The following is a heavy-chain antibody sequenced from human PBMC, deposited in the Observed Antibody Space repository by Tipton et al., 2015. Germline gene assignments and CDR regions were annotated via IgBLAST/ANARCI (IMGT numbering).Heavy chain of an antibody. D-gene: IGHD3-3*01. Sequence: SLRLSCAASGFTFSDYAMTWVRQAPGKGLEWVSGIPGGGDSTYYADSVRGRFTISRDNSKNTLYLQMNSLRAEDTAVYYCARDILNDFCSGWPEEYWGQGTLVTVSS. J-gene: IGHJ4*02. CDR1: GFTFSDYA. CDR2: IPGGGDST. V-gene: IGHV3-23*01. CDR3: ARDILNDFCSGWPEEY.